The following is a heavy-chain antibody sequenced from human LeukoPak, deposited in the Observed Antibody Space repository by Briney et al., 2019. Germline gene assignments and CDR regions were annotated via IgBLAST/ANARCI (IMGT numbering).Heavy chain of an antibody. Sequence: GESLKISCAASGFSFNTYWMTWVRQAPGKGLEWVANIKPDATEKYYVDSVKGRFTISRDNPKNSLSLQMNTLRVEDTAIYYCARGRPSNGDLNYWGQGTLVTVSS. CDR2: IKPDATEK. J-gene: IGHJ4*02. CDR3: ARGRPSNGDLNY. CDR1: GFSFNTYW. V-gene: IGHV3-7*01. D-gene: IGHD4-17*01.